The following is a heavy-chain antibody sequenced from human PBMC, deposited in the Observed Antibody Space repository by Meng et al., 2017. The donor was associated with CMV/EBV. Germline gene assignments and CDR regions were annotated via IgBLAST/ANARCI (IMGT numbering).Heavy chain of an antibody. CDR2: IYSGGST. V-gene: IGHV3-53*01. CDR3: ARDRRQRVKLRFPPEFDP. Sequence: GGSLRLSCAASGFTVSSNYMSWVRQAPGKGLEWVSVIYSGGSTYYADSVKGRFTISRDNSKNTLYLQMNSLRAEDTAVYYCARDRRQRVKLRFPPEFDPWGQGTLVTVSS. CDR1: GFTVSSNY. J-gene: IGHJ5*02. D-gene: IGHD3-3*01.